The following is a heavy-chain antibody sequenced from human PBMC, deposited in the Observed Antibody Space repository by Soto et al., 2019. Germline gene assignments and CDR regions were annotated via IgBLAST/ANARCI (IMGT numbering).Heavy chain of an antibody. D-gene: IGHD1-7*01. V-gene: IGHV1-46*01. CDR2: INPSGGST. Sequence: QVQLVQSGAEVKKPGASVKVSCKASGYTFTSYYMHWVRQAPGQGLEWMGIINPSGGSTSYAQKFQGRVTMTRDTSTSTVYMELSSLRSEDTAVYYCARERLELRSYYYYGMDVWGQGTTVTVSS. CDR1: GYTFTSYY. CDR3: ARERLELRSYYYYGMDV. J-gene: IGHJ6*02.